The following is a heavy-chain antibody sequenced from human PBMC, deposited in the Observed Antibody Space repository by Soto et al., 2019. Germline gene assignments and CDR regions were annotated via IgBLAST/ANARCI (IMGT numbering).Heavy chain of an antibody. Sequence: ASVKVSCKASGFTFTSSAVQWVRQARGHRLEWIGWIVVGSGNTNYAQKFQERVTITRDMSTSTAYMELSSLRSEDTAVYYCAAETAGDSSSVYYYYYGMDVWGQGTTVTVSS. CDR2: IVVGSGNT. D-gene: IGHD6-6*01. V-gene: IGHV1-58*01. CDR1: GFTFTSSA. J-gene: IGHJ6*02. CDR3: AAETAGDSSSVYYYYYGMDV.